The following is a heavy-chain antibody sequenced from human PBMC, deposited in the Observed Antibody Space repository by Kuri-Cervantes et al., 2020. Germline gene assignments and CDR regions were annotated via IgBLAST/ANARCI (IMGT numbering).Heavy chain of an antibody. Sequence: GESLKISCAASGFTFSSYAMSWVRQAPGKGLEWVSAISGSGGSTYYADSVKGRFTISRDNSKNTLYLQMNSLRAEDTAVYYCARYSSGWSGYYYYGMDVWGQGPRSPSP. CDR2: ISGSGGST. J-gene: IGHJ6*02. CDR3: ARYSSGWSGYYYYGMDV. V-gene: IGHV3-23*01. CDR1: GFTFSSYA. D-gene: IGHD6-19*01.